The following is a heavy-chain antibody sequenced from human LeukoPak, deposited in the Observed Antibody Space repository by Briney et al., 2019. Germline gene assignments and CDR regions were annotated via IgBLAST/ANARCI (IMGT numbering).Heavy chain of an antibody. Sequence: ASVKVSCKASGYTFTRYGISWVRQAPGQGLEWMGWINPNSGGTNYAQKFQGRVTMTRDTSISTAYMELSRLRSDDTAVYYCARDLGDITMVRGVTNYGMDVWGQGTTVTVSS. CDR1: GYTFTRYG. CDR3: ARDLGDITMVRGVTNYGMDV. V-gene: IGHV1-2*02. J-gene: IGHJ6*02. D-gene: IGHD3-10*01. CDR2: INPNSGGT.